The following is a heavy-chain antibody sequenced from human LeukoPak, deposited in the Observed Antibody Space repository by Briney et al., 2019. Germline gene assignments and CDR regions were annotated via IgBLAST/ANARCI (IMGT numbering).Heavy chain of an antibody. CDR3: IQEIKVGFFPDLHH. D-gene: IGHD1-26*01. CDR2: IVSGDEGT. J-gene: IGHJ5*02. CDR1: VFNFGTYV. Sequence: GGSLRLSCAASVFNFGTYVMTWVRQAPGKGLEWVSSIVSGDEGTHYAGSVKGRFSISRDYSKTTLYLEMESLRVEDTAIYYCIQEIKVGFFPDLHHWGQGTLVTVSS. V-gene: IGHV3-23*01.